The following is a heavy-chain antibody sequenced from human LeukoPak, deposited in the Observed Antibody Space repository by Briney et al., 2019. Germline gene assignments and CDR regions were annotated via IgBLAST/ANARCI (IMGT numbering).Heavy chain of an antibody. V-gene: IGHV4-34*01. CDR3: ARGPSVRGVILLISNWFDP. CDR2: INHNGST. Sequence: SETLSLTCAVYGGSFSGYYWSWIRQPPGKGLEWVGEINHNGSTNYNPSLKSRVTISVDTSKNQFSLKLSSVTAADTAVYYCARGPSVRGVILLISNWFDPWGQGTLVTVSS. J-gene: IGHJ5*02. CDR1: GGSFSGYY. D-gene: IGHD3-10*01.